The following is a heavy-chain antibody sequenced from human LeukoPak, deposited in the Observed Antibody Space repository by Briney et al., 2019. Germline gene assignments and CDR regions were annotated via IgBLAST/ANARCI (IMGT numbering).Heavy chain of an antibody. CDR2: ISETSSHI. CDR1: GFIFSGYS. J-gene: IGHJ3*02. V-gene: IGHV3-21*01. D-gene: IGHD2-15*01. Sequence: GGSLRLSCAASGFIFSGYSMNWVRQAPGKGLEWVSSISETSSHISYADSVKGRFTISRDNSKNTLYLQMNSLRADDTAVYYCARGETTPIWGQGTMVTVSS. CDR3: ARGETTPI.